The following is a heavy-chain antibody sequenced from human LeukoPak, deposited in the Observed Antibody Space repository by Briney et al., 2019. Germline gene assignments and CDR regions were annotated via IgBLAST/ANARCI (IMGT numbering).Heavy chain of an antibody. J-gene: IGHJ5*02. Sequence: TSETLSLTCTVSGGSISSYYWSWIRQPPGKGLEWIGEINHSGSTNYNPSLKSRVTISVDTSKNQFSLKLSSVTAADTAVYYCARGLLYSSSSGWFDPWGQGTLVTVSS. V-gene: IGHV4-34*01. CDR2: INHSGST. CDR1: GGSISSYY. D-gene: IGHD6-6*01. CDR3: ARGLLYSSSSGWFDP.